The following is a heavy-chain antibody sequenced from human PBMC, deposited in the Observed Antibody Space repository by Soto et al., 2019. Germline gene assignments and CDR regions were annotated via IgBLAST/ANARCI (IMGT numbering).Heavy chain of an antibody. CDR3: ARGPGSGMLDKGWFDS. J-gene: IGHJ5*01. CDR2: IYYSGST. V-gene: IGHV4-31*03. D-gene: IGHD2-8*01. CDR1: GGSISSGGYY. Sequence: PSETLSLTCTVSGGSISSGGYYWSWIRQHPGKGLEWIGYIYYSGSTYYNPSLKSRVTLSVDTSKNQFSLKLSSVTAAETAVYYCARGPGSGMLDKGWFDSWGQGTLVTVSS.